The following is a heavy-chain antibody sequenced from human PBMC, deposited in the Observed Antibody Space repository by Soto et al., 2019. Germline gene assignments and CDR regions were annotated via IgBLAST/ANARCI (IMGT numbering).Heavy chain of an antibody. J-gene: IGHJ6*02. Sequence: GGSLRRTCAASGFSCSSYAKSWVRQAPGKGLEWVSAISGSGGSTYYADSVKGRFTISRDNSKNTLYLQMNSLRAEDTAVYYCAKDRVFIVVVPAAMFQYGMDVWGQGTTVTVSS. CDR2: ISGSGGST. V-gene: IGHV3-23*01. D-gene: IGHD2-2*01. CDR3: AKDRVFIVVVPAAMFQYGMDV. CDR1: GFSCSSYA.